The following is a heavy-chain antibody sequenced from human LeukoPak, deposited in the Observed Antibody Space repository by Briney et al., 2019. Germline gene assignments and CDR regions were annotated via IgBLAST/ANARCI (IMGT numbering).Heavy chain of an antibody. CDR2: IGTTGNT. V-gene: IGHV3-13*04. J-gene: IGHJ5*02. CDR1: GFTFSSYD. D-gene: IGHD6-19*01. Sequence: GGSLRLSCVASGFTFSSYDMHWVRQATGKGLEWVSAIGTTGNTYYADSVKGRSTISRENAKSSLYLQMNSLRAGDTAVYYCARGRAPKVAGMGNWFDPWGQGTLVTVSS. CDR3: ARGRAPKVAGMGNWFDP.